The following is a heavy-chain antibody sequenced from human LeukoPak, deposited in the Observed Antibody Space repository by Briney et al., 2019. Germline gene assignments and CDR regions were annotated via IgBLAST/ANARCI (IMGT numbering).Heavy chain of an antibody. D-gene: IGHD6-19*01. CDR1: GFTLYNYA. CDR2: IGSGGGSP. J-gene: IGHJ4*02. V-gene: IGHV3-23*01. CDR3: VRDAVGYSDY. Sequence: PGGSLRLSCAASGFTLYNYAMNWVRQAPGKGLEWVSTIGSGGGSPHYADSVKGRFSISTDFAKSTLYLQLNNLRAEDTALYYCVRDAVGYSDYWGQGTMVTVSS.